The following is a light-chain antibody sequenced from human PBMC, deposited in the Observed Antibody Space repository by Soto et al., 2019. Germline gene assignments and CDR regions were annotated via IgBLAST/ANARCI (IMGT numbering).Light chain of an antibody. Sequence: DIQMTQSPSSLSASVGDRVTITCRASQGISNHLAWYQQKPGKVPKLLIYAASTLQSGVPSRFSGSGSGTEFTLTISSLQPDDFATYYCQQYNGYSTWTFGQGTKVDI. CDR3: QQYNGYSTWT. V-gene: IGKV1-27*01. J-gene: IGKJ1*01. CDR1: QGISNH. CDR2: AAS.